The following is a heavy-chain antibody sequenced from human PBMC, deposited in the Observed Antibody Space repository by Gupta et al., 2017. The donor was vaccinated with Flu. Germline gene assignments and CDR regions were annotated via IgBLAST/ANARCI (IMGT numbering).Heavy chain of an antibody. Sequence: QVQLVQSGAEVKKPGSSVKVSCKTSGDDFSAFATAWVRQVPGQGLEWMGGIVPYLGTPIYAQRFEGRVTLTAEESTTTVFMELRGLTSEDTAVYYCGRVDTPYGAFGYLVSWGQGTLVTVSS. V-gene: IGHV1-69*01. CDR2: IVPYLGTP. CDR3: GRVDTPYGAFGYLVS. D-gene: IGHD3-10*01. J-gene: IGHJ1*01. CDR1: GDDFSAFA.